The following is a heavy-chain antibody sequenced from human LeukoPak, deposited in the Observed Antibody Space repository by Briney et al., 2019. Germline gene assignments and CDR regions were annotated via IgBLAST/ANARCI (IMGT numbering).Heavy chain of an antibody. CDR3: VRGYSFGPYGMDV. CDR1: GFPFTSYA. D-gene: IGHD2-15*01. V-gene: IGHV3-64D*09. CDR2: ISDSGGST. J-gene: IGHJ6*02. Sequence: PGGSLRLSCSASGFPFTSYAMHWVRQAPGKGLEYVSAISDSGGSTYYAASVKGIFTISRDNSKNTLYLQMSSLRAGDTAVYFCVRGYSFGPYGMDVWGQGTTVTVSS.